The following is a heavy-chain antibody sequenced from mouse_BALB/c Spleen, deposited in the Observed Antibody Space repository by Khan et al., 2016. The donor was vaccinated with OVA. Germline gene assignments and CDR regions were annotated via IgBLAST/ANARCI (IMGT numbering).Heavy chain of an antibody. D-gene: IGHD1-1*01. CDR2: IRNKPNGYTT. CDR1: GFTFTDYY. J-gene: IGHJ1*01. CDR3: ARETVVDIYWYFDV. V-gene: IGHV7-3*02. Sequence: EVELVESGGGLVQPGGSPRLSCATSGFTFTDYYMSWVRQPPGKALEWLGFIRNKPNGYTTEYSASVQGRFTISRDNSQSIVYLQMNTLRAKDSATYYCARETVVDIYWYFDVWGAGTTVTVSS.